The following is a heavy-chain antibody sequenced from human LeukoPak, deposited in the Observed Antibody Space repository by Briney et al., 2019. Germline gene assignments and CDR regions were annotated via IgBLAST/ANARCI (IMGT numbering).Heavy chain of an antibody. D-gene: IGHD1-26*01. CDR3: AKDTGSYRYFDN. CDR1: GFTFSSYA. V-gene: IGHV3-23*01. CDR2: ISSGGGST. J-gene: IGHJ4*02. Sequence: GGSLRLSCAASGFTFSSYAMNWVRQAPGKGLEWVSSISSGGGSTYYADSVKGRFTIPRDNSKNTLYLQMNSLRAEGTAVYYCAKDTGSYRYFDNWGQGTLVTVSS.